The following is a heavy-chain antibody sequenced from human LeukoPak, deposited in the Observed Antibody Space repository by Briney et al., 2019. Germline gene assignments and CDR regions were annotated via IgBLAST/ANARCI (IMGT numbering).Heavy chain of an antibody. V-gene: IGHV6-1*01. D-gene: IGHD5-12*01. CDR1: GDSVSSNSAA. J-gene: IGHJ4*02. CDR3: ARAVSLSGYDSTPFDY. CDR2: TYYRSKWYN. Sequence: SQTLSLTCAISGDSVSSNSAAWNWIRQSPSRGLEWLGRTYYRSKWYNDYAASVKRRITINPDTSKSQFSLQLNSVTPEDTAVYYCARAVSLSGYDSTPFDYWGQGTLVTVAS.